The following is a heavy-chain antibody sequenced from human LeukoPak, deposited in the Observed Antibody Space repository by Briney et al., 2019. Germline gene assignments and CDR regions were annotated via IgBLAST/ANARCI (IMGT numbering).Heavy chain of an antibody. CDR1: GYTLTELS. V-gene: IGHV1-24*01. J-gene: IGHJ4*02. Sequence: GASVTVSCTVSGYTLTELSMHWVRQAPGKGLEWMEGFDPEDGETIYAQKFQGRVTMTEDTSTDTAYMELSSLRSEDTAVYYCATSSNYGDYEAFDYWGQGTLVTVSS. CDR2: FDPEDGET. CDR3: ATSSNYGDYEAFDY. D-gene: IGHD4-17*01.